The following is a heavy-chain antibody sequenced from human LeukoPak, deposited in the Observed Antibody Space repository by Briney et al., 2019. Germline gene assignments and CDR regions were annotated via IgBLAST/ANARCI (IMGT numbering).Heavy chain of an antibody. J-gene: IGHJ5*02. CDR3: ARVRHIVVVVAATPELRKDRWFDP. CDR1: GYTFTSYG. V-gene: IGHV1-18*01. CDR2: ISAYNGKT. Sequence: ASMKVSCKASGYTFTSYGISWVRQAPGQGLEWMGWISAYNGKTNYAQKLQGRVTMTTDTSTSTAYMELRSLRSDDTAVYYCARVRHIVVVVAATPELRKDRWFDPWGQGTLVTVSS. D-gene: IGHD2-15*01.